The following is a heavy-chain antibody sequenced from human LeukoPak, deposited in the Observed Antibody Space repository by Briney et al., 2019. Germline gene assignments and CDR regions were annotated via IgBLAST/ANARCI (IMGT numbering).Heavy chain of an antibody. CDR1: GGSISSYY. CDR3: ARVYGSGSYYRIDAFDI. D-gene: IGHD3-10*01. CDR2: IYYSGST. J-gene: IGHJ3*02. Sequence: SETLSLTCTVSGGSISSYYWSWIRQPPGKGLEWIGSIYYSGSTYYNPSLKSRVTISVDTSKNQFSLKLSSVTAADTAVYYCARVYGSGSYYRIDAFDIWGQGTMVTVSS. V-gene: IGHV4-59*05.